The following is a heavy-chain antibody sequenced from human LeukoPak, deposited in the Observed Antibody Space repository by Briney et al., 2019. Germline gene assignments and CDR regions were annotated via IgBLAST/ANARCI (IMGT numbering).Heavy chain of an antibody. V-gene: IGHV3-30*18. Sequence: PGGSLRLSCAASGFTFSSYAMSWVRQAPGKGLEWVAVISHDGSNTYYTDSVKGRFTISRDNSKNTLYLQMNSLRAEDTAVYYCAKGDFMYYYDSSGPPEEYWGQGTLVTVSS. CDR2: ISHDGSNT. CDR1: GFTFSSYA. D-gene: IGHD3-22*01. CDR3: AKGDFMYYYDSSGPPEEY. J-gene: IGHJ4*02.